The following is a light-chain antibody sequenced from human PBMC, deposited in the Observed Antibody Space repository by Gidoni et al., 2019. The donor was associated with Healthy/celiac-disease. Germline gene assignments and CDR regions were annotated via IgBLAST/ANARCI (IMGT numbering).Light chain of an antibody. Sequence: DIQMTQSPSSLSASVGDRVTITCRASQSISSYLNWYQQKPGKAPKLLIYDASSLQSGVPSRFSGSGSGTDFTLTISSLQPEDFATYYCQHSYSTPLTFGPGTKVDIK. J-gene: IGKJ3*01. CDR2: DAS. V-gene: IGKV1-39*01. CDR1: QSISSY. CDR3: QHSYSTPLT.